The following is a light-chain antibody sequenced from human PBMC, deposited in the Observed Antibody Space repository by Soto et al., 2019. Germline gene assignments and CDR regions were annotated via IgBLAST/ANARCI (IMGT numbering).Light chain of an antibody. CDR3: SSYTTSRTVV. Sequence: QSALTQPASVSGSPGQSISISCTGTSSDVGAYNYVSWYQQHPGEAPKLMIYDVTNRPSGVSNRFSASKSANTASLTISGLQAEDEAHYYCSSYTTSRTVVFGGGTTLTVL. CDR2: DVT. CDR1: SSDVGAYNY. V-gene: IGLV2-14*03. J-gene: IGLJ2*01.